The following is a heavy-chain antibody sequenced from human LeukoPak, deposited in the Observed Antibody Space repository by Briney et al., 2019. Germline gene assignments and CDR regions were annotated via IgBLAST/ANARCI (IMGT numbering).Heavy chain of an antibody. Sequence: AASVKVSCKASGYTFTSYGISWVRQAPGQGLEWMGRIIPILGIANYAQKFQGRVTITADKSTSTAYMELSSLRSEDTAVYYCAGGRYNWNDEDNLWGQGTLVTVSS. J-gene: IGHJ4*02. CDR2: IIPILGIA. CDR1: GYTFTSYG. D-gene: IGHD1-20*01. V-gene: IGHV1-69*04. CDR3: AGGRYNWNDEDNL.